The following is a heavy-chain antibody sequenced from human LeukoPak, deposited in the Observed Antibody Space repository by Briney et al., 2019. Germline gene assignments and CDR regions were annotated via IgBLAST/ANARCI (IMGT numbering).Heavy chain of an antibody. J-gene: IGHJ3*02. CDR2: IYHNGDA. CDR1: SYSITSGYY. Sequence: PSETLSLTCTVSSYSITSGYYWGWIRQPPGKGLEWIGNIYHNGDAYYDPSLKSRLTMSADTSKNQFSLRLSSLTAADTAVYYCGRVGSGGFGGQFDIGAKGKKVTVSS. V-gene: IGHV4-38-2*02. CDR3: GRVGSGGFGGQFDI. D-gene: IGHD3-10*01.